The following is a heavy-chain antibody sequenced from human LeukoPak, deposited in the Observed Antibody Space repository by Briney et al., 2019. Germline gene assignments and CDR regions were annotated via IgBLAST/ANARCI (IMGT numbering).Heavy chain of an antibody. CDR3: TTDHLTNPYYDFWSATQREFDY. J-gene: IGHJ4*02. Sequence: GGSLRLSCAASGFTFSNAWMSWVRQAPGKGLEWVGRIKSKTDGGTTDYAAPVKGRFTISRDDSKNTLYLQMNSLKTEDTAVYYCTTDHLTNPYYDFWSATQREFDYWGQGTLVTVSS. V-gene: IGHV3-15*01. CDR2: IKSKTDGGTT. CDR1: GFTFSNAW. D-gene: IGHD3-3*01.